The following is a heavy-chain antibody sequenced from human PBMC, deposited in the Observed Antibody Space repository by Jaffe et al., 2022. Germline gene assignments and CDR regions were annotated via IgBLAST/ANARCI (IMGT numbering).Heavy chain of an antibody. CDR1: GFTFSSYG. CDR2: INSAGGT. Sequence: EVQLLESGGGLVQPGGSLRLSCAASGFTFSSYGMSWVRQAPGKGLEWVSNINSAGGTYYADSVKGRFTISRDNSKNTLYLQMNSLRAEDTALYYCAKRTPYYFDYWGQGTLVTVSS. J-gene: IGHJ4*02. V-gene: IGHV3-23*01. CDR3: AKRTPYYFDY.